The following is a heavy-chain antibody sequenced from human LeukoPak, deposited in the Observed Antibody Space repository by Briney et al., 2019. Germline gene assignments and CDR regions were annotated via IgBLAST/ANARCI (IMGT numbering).Heavy chain of an antibody. Sequence: GGSLRLSCAPSGFTFSSCAMHWVRQAPGKGLEWVAVISYDGSNKYYADSVKGRFTISRDNSKNTLYLQMNSLRAEDTAVYYCARASTVTTFAFDIWGQGTMVTVSS. D-gene: IGHD4-17*01. CDR2: ISYDGSNK. J-gene: IGHJ3*02. CDR1: GFTFSSCA. V-gene: IGHV3-30*04. CDR3: ARASTVTTFAFDI.